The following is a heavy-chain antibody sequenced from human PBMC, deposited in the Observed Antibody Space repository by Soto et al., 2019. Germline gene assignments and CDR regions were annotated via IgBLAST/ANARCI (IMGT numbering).Heavy chain of an antibody. J-gene: IGHJ4*02. CDR3: ARERQWDPLPY. CDR1: GYTFRNYG. V-gene: IGHV1-18*01. Sequence: VQLVPSGAEVMKPGASVKVSCEAYGYTFRNYGITWVRQAPGQGLEWIGWVSGYNRNTNYAQKFEDRVTMTTDTSTSIAYLELRRLRIDDTAVYYCARERQWDPLPYWGPGTLLVVS. D-gene: IGHD1-26*01. CDR2: VSGYNRNT.